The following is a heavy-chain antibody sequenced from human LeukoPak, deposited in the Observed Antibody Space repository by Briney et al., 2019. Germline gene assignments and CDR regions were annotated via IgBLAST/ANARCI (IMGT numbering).Heavy chain of an antibody. J-gene: IGHJ4*02. CDR1: GGTFSSYA. CDR3: ARDYDSSGLYFDY. D-gene: IGHD3-22*01. CDR2: IIPIFGTA. V-gene: IGHV1-69*13. Sequence: SVTVSCTASGGTFSSYAISWVRQAPGQGLEWMGGIIPIFGTANYAQKFQGRVTITADESTSTAYMELSSLRSEDTAVYYCARDYDSSGLYFDYWGQGTLVTVSS.